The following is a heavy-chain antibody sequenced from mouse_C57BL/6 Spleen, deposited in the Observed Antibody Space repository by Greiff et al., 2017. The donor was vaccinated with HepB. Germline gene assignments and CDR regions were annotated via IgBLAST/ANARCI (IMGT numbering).Heavy chain of an antibody. D-gene: IGHD2-10*01. J-gene: IGHJ3*01. CDR2: INPYNGGT. CDR1: GYTFTDYY. CDR3: ARAYYGNGFFAY. Sequence: EVQLQQSGPVLVKPGASVKMSCKASGYTFTDYYMNWVKQSHGKSLEWIGVINPYNGGTSYNQKFKGKATLTVDKSSSTAYMELNSLTSEDSAVYYCARAYYGNGFFAYWGQGTLVTVSA. V-gene: IGHV1-19*01.